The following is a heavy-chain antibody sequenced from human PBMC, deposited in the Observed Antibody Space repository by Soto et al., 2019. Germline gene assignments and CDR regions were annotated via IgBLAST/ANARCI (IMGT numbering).Heavy chain of an antibody. V-gene: IGHV3-74*01. CDR1: GFTLSWYW. CDR2: IHSDGTTT. D-gene: IGHD3-3*01. J-gene: IGHJ6*02. CDR3: ARVEGVGSGSSCELYGMDV. Sequence: EVQLVESGGGLVQPGGSLRLSCAASGFTLSWYWMHWGRQAPGKGLVWVSRIHSDGTTTTYADSVRGRFTISRDNAKNTLYLQMNRLRAEDTAVYYCARVEGVGSGSSCELYGMDVWGQRSTVTVYS.